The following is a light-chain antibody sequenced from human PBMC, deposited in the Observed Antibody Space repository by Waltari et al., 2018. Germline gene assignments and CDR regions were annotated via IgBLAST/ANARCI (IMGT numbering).Light chain of an antibody. V-gene: IGKV1-12*01. Sequence: IQMTQSPRSVSASVGDTVTINCRASRGVSGWLAWYKQQPGKAPNLLIYRTSDLHTGVPSRCSGSGSETEFTLTISGVQPEDFAAYYCQQATSLPPTFGGGTKVEI. CDR3: QQATSLPPT. J-gene: IGKJ4*01. CDR1: RGVSGW. CDR2: RTS.